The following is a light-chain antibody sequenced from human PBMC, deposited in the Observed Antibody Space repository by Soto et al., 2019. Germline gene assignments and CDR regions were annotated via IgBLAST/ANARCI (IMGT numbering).Light chain of an antibody. Sequence: DIQMTQSPSSLSASVGDRVTITCQASQAITKYLSWYQQKAAKPPKLLIYDVFNLETGVASRFSGSGSGTEFTFTISTLQPEDIATYYCQQFDTLPETFGQGTKVDIK. CDR2: DVF. CDR3: QQFDTLPET. CDR1: QAITKY. J-gene: IGKJ1*01. V-gene: IGKV1-33*01.